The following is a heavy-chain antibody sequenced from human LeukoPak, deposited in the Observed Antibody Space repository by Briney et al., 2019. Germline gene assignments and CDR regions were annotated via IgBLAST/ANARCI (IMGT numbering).Heavy chain of an antibody. CDR3: AADLTGGYSNFDY. CDR2: INPSGGSA. Sequence: ASVKVSCKASGYTFTSYYMHWVRQAPGQGLEWMGIINPSGGSASYAQKFQGRVTMTRDTSTSTAYMELSSLRSEDTAVYYCAADLTGGYSNFDYWGQGTLVTVSS. V-gene: IGHV1-46*01. J-gene: IGHJ4*02. D-gene: IGHD5-18*01. CDR1: GYTFTSYY.